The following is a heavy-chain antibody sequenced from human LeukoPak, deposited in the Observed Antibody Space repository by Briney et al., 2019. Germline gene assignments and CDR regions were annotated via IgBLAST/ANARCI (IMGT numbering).Heavy chain of an antibody. D-gene: IGHD6-13*01. CDR3: ARDAGIAAAGPSYDY. CDR1: GFTFSSYA. CDR2: ISYDGSNK. V-gene: IGHV3-30*04. J-gene: IGHJ4*02. Sequence: GGSLRLSCAASGFTFSSYAMHWVRQAPGKGLEWVAVISYDGSNKYYADSVKGRFTISRDNSKNTLYLQMNSLRAEDTAVYYCARDAGIAAAGPSYDYWGQGTLVTVSS.